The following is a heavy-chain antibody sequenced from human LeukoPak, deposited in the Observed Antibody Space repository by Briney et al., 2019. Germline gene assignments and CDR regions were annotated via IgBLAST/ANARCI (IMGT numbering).Heavy chain of an antibody. CDR2: ISGSGGST. J-gene: IGHJ4*02. D-gene: IGHD3-22*01. Sequence: PGGSLRLSCAASGFTFSSYAMSWVRQAPGKGLEWVSAISGSGGSTYYADSVKGRFTISRDNSKNTLYLQMNSLRAEDTAVYYCAKDGLVYDSSGYYGYWGQGTLVTVSS. V-gene: IGHV3-23*01. CDR3: AKDGLVYDSSGYYGY. CDR1: GFTFSSYA.